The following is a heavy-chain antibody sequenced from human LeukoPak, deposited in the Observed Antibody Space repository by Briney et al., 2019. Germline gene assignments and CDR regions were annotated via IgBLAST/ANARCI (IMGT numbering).Heavy chain of an antibody. CDR3: AREVADYGGYYYYHYMDV. V-gene: IGHV4-4*02. CDR1: GGSISSSNW. D-gene: IGHD4-23*01. CDR2: IYHSGST. Sequence: SGTLSLTCAVSGGSISSSNWWSWVRQPPGKGLEWIGEIYHSGSTNYNPSLKSRVTISVDKSKNQFSLKLSSVTAADTAMYYCAREVADYGGYYYYHYMDVWGKGTTVTISS. J-gene: IGHJ6*03.